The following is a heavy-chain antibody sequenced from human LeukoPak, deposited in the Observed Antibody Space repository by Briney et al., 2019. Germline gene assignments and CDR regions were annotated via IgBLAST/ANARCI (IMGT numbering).Heavy chain of an antibody. D-gene: IGHD3-9*01. CDR2: IHHTGST. CDR3: ARDILTGYYHDAFDI. CDR1: GGSISGGACY. V-gene: IGHV4-30-2*01. Sequence: SETLSLTCTVSGGSISGGACYWSWIRQPPGRGLEWIGYIHHTGSTYYSPSLKSRVTISVDTSKNQFSLKLSSVTAADTAVYYCARDILTGYYHDAFDIWGQGTMVTVSS. J-gene: IGHJ3*02.